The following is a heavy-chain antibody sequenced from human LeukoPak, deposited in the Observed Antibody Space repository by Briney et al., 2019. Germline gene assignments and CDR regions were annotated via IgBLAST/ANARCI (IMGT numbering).Heavy chain of an antibody. V-gene: IGHV5-51*01. Sequence: GESLKISCKGSGYRFTSYSIGWVRQIPGKGLEWMGIIYPGDSDTRYSPSFQGQVTISDDKCISTAYLQWSSLKASDTAMYYCARQKASGSYYGDAFDIWGQGTMVSVSS. D-gene: IGHD1-26*01. CDR1: GYRFTSYS. CDR3: ARQKASGSYYGDAFDI. J-gene: IGHJ3*02. CDR2: IYPGDSDT.